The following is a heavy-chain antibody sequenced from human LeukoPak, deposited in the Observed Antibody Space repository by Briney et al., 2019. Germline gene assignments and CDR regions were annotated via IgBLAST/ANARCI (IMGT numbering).Heavy chain of an antibody. V-gene: IGHV4-4*07. CDR3: ARDVRGSNGFYYYYYMDV. Sequence: SETLSFTCTVSGGSISSYYWSWIRQPAEKGLEYIGRISTSGNTNYNPSLKSRVTMSVDTSNNQFSLKLTSVTAADTAVYYCARDVRGSNGFYYYYYMDVWGTGTTVTVSS. CDR1: GGSISSYY. CDR2: ISTSGNT. D-gene: IGHD3-10*02. J-gene: IGHJ6*03.